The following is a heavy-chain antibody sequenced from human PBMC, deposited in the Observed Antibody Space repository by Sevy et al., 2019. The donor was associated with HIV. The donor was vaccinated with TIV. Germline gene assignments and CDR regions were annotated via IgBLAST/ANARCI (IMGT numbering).Heavy chain of an antibody. D-gene: IGHD6-19*01. CDR1: GFTFRSYA. Sequence: GGSLRLSCEASGFTFRSYAMSWVRQAPGKGLEWFSGIIGSGDNTYYADSVKGRFTVSRDNSKNTLYVQMNSLRAEDTAVYYCAKGVSWLVLGGYFDYWGQGTPVTVSS. V-gene: IGHV3-23*01. CDR3: AKGVSWLVLGGYFDY. J-gene: IGHJ4*02. CDR2: IIGSGDNT.